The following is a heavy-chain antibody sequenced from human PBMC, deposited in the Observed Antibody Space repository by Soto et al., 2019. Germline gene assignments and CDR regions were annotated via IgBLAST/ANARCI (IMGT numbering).Heavy chain of an antibody. CDR3: AGTTSHQWYYMDV. CDR1: GDSVSSNSAA. D-gene: IGHD1-7*01. V-gene: IGHV6-1*01. CDR2: TYYRSRWYN. Sequence: SQTLSLTCAISGDSVSSNSAAWDWIRLSPSRGLEWLARTYYRSRWYNDYAVSVRSRITVNPDTSKNQFSLQLTSVTPEDTAVYYCAGTTSHQWYYMDVWGKGTTVTVSS. J-gene: IGHJ6*03.